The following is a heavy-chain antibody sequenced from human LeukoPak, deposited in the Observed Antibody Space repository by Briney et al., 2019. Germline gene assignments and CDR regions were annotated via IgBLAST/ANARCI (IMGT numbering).Heavy chain of an antibody. J-gene: IGHJ6*03. D-gene: IGHD2-21*01. Sequence: SSETLSLTCTVSGGSLGRSNTYWGWIRQTPGKGLEWLGTILHSGYTYNNPSLKSRVTMSVDSSKNQFSLSLSSVTAADTAVYFCARHRGGGGYHYMDVWGKGTTVIVSS. CDR3: ARHRGGGGYHYMDV. CDR2: ILHSGYT. V-gene: IGHV4-39*01. CDR1: GGSLGRSNTY.